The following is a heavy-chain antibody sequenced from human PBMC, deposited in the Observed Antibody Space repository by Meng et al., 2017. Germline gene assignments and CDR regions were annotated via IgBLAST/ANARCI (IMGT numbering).Heavy chain of an antibody. D-gene: IGHD3-9*01. CDR1: GGSFSGYY. CDR2: INHSGST. J-gene: IGHJ4*02. Sequence: VQLRQGAAGLLKPSATRSLTCAVYGGSFSGYYWSWIRQPPGKGLEWIGEINHSGSTNYNPSLKSRVTISVDTSKNQFSLKLSSVTAADTAVYYCARGRYFDWLSYRYYFDYWGQGTLVTVSS. CDR3: ARGRYFDWLSYRYYFDY. V-gene: IGHV4-34*01.